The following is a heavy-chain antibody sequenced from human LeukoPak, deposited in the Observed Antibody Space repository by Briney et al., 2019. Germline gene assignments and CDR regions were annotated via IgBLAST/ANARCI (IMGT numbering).Heavy chain of an antibody. CDR1: GFIFSSYA. Sequence: GGSLRLSCVASGFIFSSYAIHWVRQAPGKGLEWVAVISYDGNYRYCADSVKGRCTISRDNSKNTLYLQMTSLGDEDTAMYYCARADCRSTGCYALDYWGQGTLVTVSS. D-gene: IGHD2-2*01. CDR3: ARADCRSTGCYALDY. CDR2: ISYDGNYR. V-gene: IGHV3-30-3*01. J-gene: IGHJ4*02.